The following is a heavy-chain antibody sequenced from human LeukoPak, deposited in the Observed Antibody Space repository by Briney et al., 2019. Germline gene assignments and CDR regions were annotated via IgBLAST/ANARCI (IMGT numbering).Heavy chain of an antibody. CDR2: MKQDGSEK. CDR3: ARDPRGGPRYYGMDV. D-gene: IGHD2-15*01. CDR1: GFTFSSYW. Sequence: PGGSLRLSCAASGFTFSSYWMSWVRQAPGKGLEWVANMKQDGSEKYYVDSVKGRFTISRDNAKNSLYLQMNSLRAEDTAVYYCARDPRGGPRYYGMDVWGQGTTVTVSS. J-gene: IGHJ6*02. V-gene: IGHV3-7*01.